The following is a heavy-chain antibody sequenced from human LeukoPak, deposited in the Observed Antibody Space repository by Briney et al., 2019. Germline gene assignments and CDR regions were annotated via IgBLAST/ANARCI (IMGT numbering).Heavy chain of an antibody. CDR3: ARDGGSGYYYYYYGMDV. D-gene: IGHD2-15*01. CDR2: ISAYNGNT. Sequence: ASVKVSCKASGYTFTSYGISWVRQAPGQGLEWMGWISAYNGNTNYAQKLQGRVTMTTDTSTSTAYMELRSLRSDDTAVYYCARDGGSGYYYYYYGMDVWGQGTTVTVSS. J-gene: IGHJ6*02. CDR1: GYTFTSYG. V-gene: IGHV1-18*01.